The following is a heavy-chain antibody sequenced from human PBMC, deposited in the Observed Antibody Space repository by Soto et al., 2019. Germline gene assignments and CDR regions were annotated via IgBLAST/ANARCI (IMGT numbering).Heavy chain of an antibody. CDR2: IKHSGST. V-gene: IGHV4-34*01. D-gene: IGHD5-18*01. CDR3: ARGTFRGYSYGDYFDS. J-gene: IGHJ4*02. Sequence: SETLSLTCAVYGGSFNGYYWTWIRQPPGKGLEWIGEIKHSGSTNYNPSLKSRVTISVDTSKNQFSLNLTSVTAADTAAYYCARGTFRGYSYGDYFDSWGQGALVT. CDR1: GGSFNGYY.